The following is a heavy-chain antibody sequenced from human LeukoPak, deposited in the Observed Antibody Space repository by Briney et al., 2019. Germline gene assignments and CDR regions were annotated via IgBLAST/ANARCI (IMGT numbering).Heavy chain of an antibody. CDR1: GFTFSTYW. D-gene: IGHD5-24*01. Sequence: PGGSLRLSCAASGFTFSTYWMSWVRQAPGKGLEWVSVFYVGGATYYADSVKGRFTISRDNSENTLYLQMKSLRAEDTAVYYCARGDGYNFFDYWGQGTLVTVSS. J-gene: IGHJ4*02. V-gene: IGHV3-53*01. CDR2: FYVGGAT. CDR3: ARGDGYNFFDY.